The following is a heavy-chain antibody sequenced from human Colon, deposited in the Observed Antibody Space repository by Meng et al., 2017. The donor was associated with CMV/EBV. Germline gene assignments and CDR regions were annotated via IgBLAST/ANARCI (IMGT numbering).Heavy chain of an antibody. V-gene: IGHV1-2*02. D-gene: IGHD6-13*01. CDR3: ARDERRIATAGLTDY. CDR1: GYTFTSYG. Sequence: ASVKVSCKASGYTFTSYGISWVRQAPGQGLEWMGWINPNSGGTNYAQKFQGRVTMTRDTSISTAYMELSRLRSDDTAVYYCARDERRIATAGLTDYWGQGTLVTVSS. CDR2: INPNSGGT. J-gene: IGHJ4*02.